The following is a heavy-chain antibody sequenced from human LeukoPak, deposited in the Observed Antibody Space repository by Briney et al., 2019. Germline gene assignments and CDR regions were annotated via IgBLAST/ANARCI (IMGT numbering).Heavy chain of an antibody. CDR3: ARGTYFYDSSGYYFDY. Sequence: PSETLSLTCTVSGGSISSYYWSWIRQPPGKGLECIGYIYYSGSTNYNPSLKSRVTISVDTSKNQFSLKLSSVTAADTAVYYCARGTYFYDSSGYYFDYWGQGTLVTVSS. V-gene: IGHV4-59*01. CDR1: GGSISSYY. D-gene: IGHD3-22*01. J-gene: IGHJ4*02. CDR2: IYYSGST.